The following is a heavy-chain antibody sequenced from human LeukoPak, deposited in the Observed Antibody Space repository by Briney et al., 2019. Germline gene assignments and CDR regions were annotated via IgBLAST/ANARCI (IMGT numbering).Heavy chain of an antibody. Sequence: SETLSLTCTASGHSISSGYYWGWIRQPPGKGLEWIGSIYHSGSTHYNPSLKSRVTISVDTSKNQFSLKLNSVTAADTAVYYCARMEHSGGRGNWGQGTLVTVSS. CDR3: ARMEHSGGRGN. V-gene: IGHV4-38-2*02. CDR2: IYHSGST. CDR1: GHSISSGYY. J-gene: IGHJ4*02. D-gene: IGHD2-15*01.